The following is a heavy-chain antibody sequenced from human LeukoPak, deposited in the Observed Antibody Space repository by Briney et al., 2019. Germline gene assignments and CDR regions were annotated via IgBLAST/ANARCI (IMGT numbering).Heavy chain of an antibody. CDR2: IYSSGST. CDR1: GGSISSGSYY. J-gene: IGHJ3*02. CDR3: ARSYYYDTSGSKHAFDI. D-gene: IGHD3-22*01. Sequence: SETLSLTCSVSGGSISSGSYYWNWIRQPAWKGLEWIGRIYSSGSTNYNPSLKSRVTISGDTSKNQFSLKLNSVTAADTAVYYCARSYYYDTSGSKHAFDIWGQGTMVTVSS. V-gene: IGHV4-61*02.